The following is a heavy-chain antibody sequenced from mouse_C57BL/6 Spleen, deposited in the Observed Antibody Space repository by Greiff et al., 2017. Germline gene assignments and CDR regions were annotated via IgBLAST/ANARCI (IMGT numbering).Heavy chain of an antibody. CDR2: IDPSDSYT. J-gene: IGHJ2*01. D-gene: IGHD4-1*01. CDR1: GYTFTSYW. V-gene: IGHV1-69*01. Sequence: QVQLQQPGAELVMPGASVKLSCKASGYTFTSYWMHWVKQRPGQGLEWMGEIDPSDSYTNYNQKFTGKSTLTVDKSSSTAYMQLSSLTSEDSAVYYCARWEIRGSYWGQGTTLTVAS. CDR3: ARWEIRGSY.